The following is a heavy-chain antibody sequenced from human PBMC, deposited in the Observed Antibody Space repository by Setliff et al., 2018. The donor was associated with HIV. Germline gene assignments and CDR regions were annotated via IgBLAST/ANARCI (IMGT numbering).Heavy chain of an antibody. Sequence: GGSLRLSCAASGFTFSSYAMSWVRQAPGKGLEWVSAISGSGGSTYYADSVKGRFTISRDNVKKTLYLQMNSLRVEDTAVYYCARDSIAVAGTDYYGMDVWGQGTTVTVSS. CDR2: ISGSGGST. CDR1: GFTFSSYA. J-gene: IGHJ6*02. V-gene: IGHV3-23*01. CDR3: ARDSIAVAGTDYYGMDV. D-gene: IGHD6-19*01.